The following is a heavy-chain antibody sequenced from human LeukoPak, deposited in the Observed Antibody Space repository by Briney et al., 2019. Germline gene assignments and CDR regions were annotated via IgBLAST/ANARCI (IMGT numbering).Heavy chain of an antibody. CDR2: INHSGST. V-gene: IGHV4-34*01. J-gene: IGHJ6*03. D-gene: IGHD6-6*01. Sequence: SETLSLTCAVYGGSSSAYYWSWIRQPPGKGLEWIGEINHSGSTNYNPSLKSRVTISVDTSKNQLSLKLSSVTAADTAVYYCARDSSSSHYYYYMDVWGKGTTVTVSS. CDR3: ARDSSSSHYYYYMDV. CDR1: GGSSSAYY.